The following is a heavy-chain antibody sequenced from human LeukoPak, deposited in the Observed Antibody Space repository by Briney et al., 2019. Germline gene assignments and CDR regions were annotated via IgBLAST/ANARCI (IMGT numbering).Heavy chain of an antibody. CDR1: GFTFSSYG. D-gene: IGHD1-14*01. CDR3: AKDLFWNHGGNVFDI. J-gene: IGHJ3*02. CDR2: IRYDGSNK. V-gene: IGHV3-30*02. Sequence: GGSLRLSCAASGFTFSSYGMHWFRQAPGKGLEWVAFIRYDGSNKYYADSVKGRFTISRDNSKNTLYLQMTSLRAEDTAVYYCAKDLFWNHGGNVFDIWGQGTMVTVSS.